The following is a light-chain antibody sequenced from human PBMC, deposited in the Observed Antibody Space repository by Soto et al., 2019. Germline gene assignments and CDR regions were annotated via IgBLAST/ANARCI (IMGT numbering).Light chain of an antibody. V-gene: IGKV3-15*01. J-gene: IGKJ1*01. CDR3: QQYNNWPRT. Sequence: EIVMTQSPATLSVSPGERATLSCRASQSVSNNLAWYQQKPGQAPRLLIYGASTRATGIPARFSGSGSGTEFILTISSLQSEDFAVYYCQQYNNWPRTFGQGTKVEI. CDR1: QSVSNN. CDR2: GAS.